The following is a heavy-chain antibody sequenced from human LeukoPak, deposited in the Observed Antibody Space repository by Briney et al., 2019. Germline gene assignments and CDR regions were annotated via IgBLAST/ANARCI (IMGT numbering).Heavy chain of an antibody. CDR3: AKDPTTVTTSDFDY. V-gene: IGHV1-24*01. CDR1: GYTLTELS. D-gene: IGHD4-17*01. Sequence: GASVKVSCKVSGYTLTELSMHWVRQAPGKGLEWMGGFDPEDGETIYAQKFQGRVTMTEDTSTDTAYMELSSLRSEDTAVYYCAKDPTTVTTSDFDYWGQGTLVTVSS. J-gene: IGHJ4*02. CDR2: FDPEDGET.